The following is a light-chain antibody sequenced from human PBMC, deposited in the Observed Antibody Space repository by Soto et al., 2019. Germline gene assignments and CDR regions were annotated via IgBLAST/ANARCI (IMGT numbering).Light chain of an antibody. CDR2: DAS. CDR1: QSINNY. V-gene: IGKV3-11*01. Sequence: EIVLTQSPATLSLSPGERATLSCRASQSINNYLAWYQQKPGQAPRLLIYDASKRATGIPARFSGSGSGTDFSLTISSLEPEDFAVYYCQLRSIPTFGQGTRLEIK. J-gene: IGKJ5*01. CDR3: QLRSIPT.